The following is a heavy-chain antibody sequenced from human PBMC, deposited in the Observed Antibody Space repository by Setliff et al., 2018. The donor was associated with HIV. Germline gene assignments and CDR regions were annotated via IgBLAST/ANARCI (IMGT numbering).Heavy chain of an antibody. Sequence: PSETLSLTCTVSGGSISSHYWSFIRQPPGKGLEWIGSIYYNGITNYNPSLTSRVTISVDTSKNQFSLKLSSVTAADTAVYYCAGEYSSGWYSGHYWGQGTLVTVSS. J-gene: IGHJ4*02. CDR1: GGSISSHY. CDR2: IYYNGIT. CDR3: AGEYSSGWYSGHY. V-gene: IGHV4-59*11. D-gene: IGHD6-19*01.